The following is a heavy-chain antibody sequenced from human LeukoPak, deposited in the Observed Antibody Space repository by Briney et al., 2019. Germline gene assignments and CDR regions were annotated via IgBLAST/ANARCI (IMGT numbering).Heavy chain of an antibody. CDR3: AREADYYGY. CDR1: GYTFSDYY. V-gene: IGHV1-2*02. J-gene: IGHJ4*02. Sequence: ASVKVSCKASGYTFSDYYMHWVRQAPGQGLEWMGWINPKSGGTNYAQKSQGRVTMTRDTSIGTTYMELSRLRSDDTAVYYCAREADYYGYWGQGTLVTVSS. CDR2: INPKSGGT. D-gene: IGHD6-19*01.